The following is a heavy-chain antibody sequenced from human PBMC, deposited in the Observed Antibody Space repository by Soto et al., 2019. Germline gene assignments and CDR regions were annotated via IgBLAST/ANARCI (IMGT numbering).Heavy chain of an antibody. CDR3: GKERRGSGWSVCNF. CDR1: GFTFRDYA. CDR2: ISGNGNSA. D-gene: IGHD6-19*01. V-gene: IGHV3-23*01. Sequence: LRLSCAASGFTFRDYAMNWVRQAPGKGLEWVADISGNGNSARHADSVKGRFTISRDNSQNTLYLHMNSLRVDDTAIYYCGKERRGSGWSVCNFWGQGTLVTVSS. J-gene: IGHJ4*02.